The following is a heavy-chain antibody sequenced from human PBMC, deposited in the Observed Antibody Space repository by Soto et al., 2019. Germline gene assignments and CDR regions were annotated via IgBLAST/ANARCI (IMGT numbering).Heavy chain of an antibody. Sequence: EEQLVESGGGLVQPGRSLRLSCAASGFTFDDYAMHWVRQAPGKGLEWVSGINWNSGSIGYADSVKGRFTISRDNAKTSLYVQMNSLRAEDTALYYCAKDRGSGSYAANYYYYGMDVWGQGTTVTVSS. CDR3: AKDRGSGSYAANYYYYGMDV. J-gene: IGHJ6*02. CDR2: INWNSGSI. D-gene: IGHD3-10*01. V-gene: IGHV3-9*01. CDR1: GFTFDDYA.